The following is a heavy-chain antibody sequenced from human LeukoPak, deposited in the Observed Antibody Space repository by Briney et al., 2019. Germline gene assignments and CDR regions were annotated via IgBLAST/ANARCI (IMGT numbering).Heavy chain of an antibody. V-gene: IGHV1-69*13. CDR2: IIPNFVTA. D-gene: IGHD2-21*01. J-gene: IGHJ3*02. Sequence: SVKVSCTASGGTFSSYAISWGRQAPGQGLEWMGGIIPNFVTANYAQKFQGRVTVTADESTSTAYMELSSLRSEDTAVYYCASLVAVVNPLSGDGFDIWGQGTMVTVSS. CDR3: ASLVAVVNPLSGDGFDI. CDR1: GGTFSSYA.